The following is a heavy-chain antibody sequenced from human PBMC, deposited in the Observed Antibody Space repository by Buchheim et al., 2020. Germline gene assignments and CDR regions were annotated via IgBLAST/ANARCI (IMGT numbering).Heavy chain of an antibody. D-gene: IGHD3-10*01. J-gene: IGHJ6*03. Sequence: QVQLVQSGAEVKKPGSSVKFSCKASGGTFSSYAISWVRQPPGQGLEWIGGIIPIFGTANYAQKFQGRVTTTAVDTTSHAYMELSSLRSGDTAVYYSARGDDRRVRGVGYYYDMDVWGKGTT. CDR1: GGTFSSYA. CDR3: ARGDDRRVRGVGYYYDMDV. V-gene: IGHV1-69*01. CDR2: IIPIFGTA.